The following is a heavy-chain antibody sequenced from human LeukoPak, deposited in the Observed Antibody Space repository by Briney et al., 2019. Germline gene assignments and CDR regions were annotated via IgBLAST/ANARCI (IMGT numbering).Heavy chain of an antibody. CDR3: AFDTYYYDSSGYR. CDR2: INHSGST. V-gene: IGHV4-34*01. Sequence: SETLSLTCAVYGGSFSGYYLSWIRQPPGKGLEWIGEINHSGSTNYNPSLKSRVTISVDTSKNQFSLKLSSVTAADTAVYYCAFDTYYYDSSGYRWGQGTLVTVSS. D-gene: IGHD3-22*01. CDR1: GGSFSGYY. J-gene: IGHJ4*02.